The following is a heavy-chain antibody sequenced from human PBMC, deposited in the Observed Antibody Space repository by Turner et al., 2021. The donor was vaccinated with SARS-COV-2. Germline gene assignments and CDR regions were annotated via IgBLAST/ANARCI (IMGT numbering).Heavy chain of an antibody. Sequence: QVQLQEPGPGLVKPSETLSLTGTGSGGPISSYYWSWIRQPPAKGLEWIGYIHYSGSTNDNPSLKSRVTISVDTSKNQFSLKLSSVTAADTAVYDCARHGFSGWDGVGMDVWGQGTTVTVSS. J-gene: IGHJ6*02. CDR1: GGPISSYY. CDR2: IHYSGST. CDR3: ARHGFSGWDGVGMDV. D-gene: IGHD6-19*01. V-gene: IGHV4-59*08.